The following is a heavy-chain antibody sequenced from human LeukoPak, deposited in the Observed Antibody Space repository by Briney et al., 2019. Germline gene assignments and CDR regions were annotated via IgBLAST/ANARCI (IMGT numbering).Heavy chain of an antibody. V-gene: IGHV3-30-3*01. J-gene: IGHJ4*02. Sequence: GGSLRLSCAASGFSFSSYAMHWVRQAPGKGLEWVAAIPNDGSKTYYADSVKGRFTISRDNSKNTLYLQMNSLRAEDTAVYYCARDRSGSYSPPDYWGQGTLVTVSS. CDR2: IPNDGSKT. CDR3: ARDRSGSYSPPDY. CDR1: GFSFSSYA. D-gene: IGHD1-26*01.